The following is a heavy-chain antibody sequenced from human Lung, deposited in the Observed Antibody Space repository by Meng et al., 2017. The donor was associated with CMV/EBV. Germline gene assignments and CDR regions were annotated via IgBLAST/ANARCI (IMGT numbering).Heavy chain of an antibody. J-gene: IGHJ6*02. D-gene: IGHD1-1*01. CDR2: MNPNSGNT. V-gene: IGHV1-8*01. Sequence: INWVRQATGQGLEWMGWMNPNSGNTGYAQKFQGRVTMTRNTSISTAYMELSSLRSEDTAVYYCARGFNFAQNAPGTGLYYYYGMDVWGQGTTVTVSS. CDR3: ARGFNFAQNAPGTGLYYYYGMDV.